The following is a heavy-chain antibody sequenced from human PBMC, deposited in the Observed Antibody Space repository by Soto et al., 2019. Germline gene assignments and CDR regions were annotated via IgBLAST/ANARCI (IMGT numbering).Heavy chain of an antibody. V-gene: IGHV4-34*01. Sequence: SETLSLTCAVYGGSFSVYYWSWIRQPPGKGLEWIGEINHSGSTNYNPSLKSRVTISVDTSKNQFSLKLSSVTAADTAVYYCARGGDYSKADYWGQGTLVTVSS. CDR2: INHSGST. CDR3: ARGGDYSKADY. J-gene: IGHJ4*02. D-gene: IGHD4-4*01. CDR1: GGSFSVYY.